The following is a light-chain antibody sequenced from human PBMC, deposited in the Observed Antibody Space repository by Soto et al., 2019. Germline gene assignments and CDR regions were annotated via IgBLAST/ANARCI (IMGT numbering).Light chain of an antibody. CDR2: EVT. V-gene: IGLV2-14*01. CDR3: CSYAGSVTFT. J-gene: IGLJ2*01. Sequence: QSALTQPASVSGSPGQSITISCTGTSGDIGGYNYVSWYQQHPGKAPKLLISEVTNRPSGVSNRFSGSKSGNTASLTISGLQAEDEADYHCCSYAGSVTFTFGGGTKLTVL. CDR1: SGDIGGYNY.